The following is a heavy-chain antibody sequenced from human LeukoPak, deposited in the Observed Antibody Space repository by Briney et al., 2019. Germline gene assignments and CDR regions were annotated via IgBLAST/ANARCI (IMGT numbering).Heavy chain of an antibody. CDR1: GFTFSSYA. CDR3: ASYLQKTLDY. J-gene: IGHJ4*02. V-gene: IGHV3-48*04. Sequence: PGGSLRLSCAASGFTFSSYAMSWVRQAPGKGLEWISYISPGGSTIYYADSVKGRFTISRDNAKNSLYLQMNSLRAEDTAVYYCASYLQKTLDYWGQGTLVTVSS. D-gene: IGHD3-10*01. CDR2: ISPGGSTI.